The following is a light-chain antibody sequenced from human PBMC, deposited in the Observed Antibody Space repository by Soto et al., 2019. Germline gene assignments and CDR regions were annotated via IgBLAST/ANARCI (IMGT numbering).Light chain of an antibody. CDR3: QQCYIYWT. J-gene: IGKJ1*01. CDR2: DAS. Sequence: DIQMTQSPSTLSASVVDTLTISCRASQTINNCLAWYQQKPGKAPKLLISDASNLETGVPSRFSGSGSGTGFTLSINRLQPDDFATYYCQQCYIYWTFGQGTKVDIK. CDR1: QTINNC. V-gene: IGKV1-5*01.